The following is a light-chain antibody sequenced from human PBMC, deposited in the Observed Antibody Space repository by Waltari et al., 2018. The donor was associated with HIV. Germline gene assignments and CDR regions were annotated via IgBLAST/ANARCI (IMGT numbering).Light chain of an antibody. J-gene: IGLJ2*01. V-gene: IGLV3-10*01. Sequence: SYELTQPPPASASPRQARRSTSSADAFAIKYASWYQQKSGHAPVLVIYEDDKRPSGIPERFSASTSGTMATLTISGAQVEDEGDYYCYSTDSSGYHKVFGGGTKLTVL. CDR1: AFAIKY. CDR3: YSTDSSGYHKV. CDR2: EDD.